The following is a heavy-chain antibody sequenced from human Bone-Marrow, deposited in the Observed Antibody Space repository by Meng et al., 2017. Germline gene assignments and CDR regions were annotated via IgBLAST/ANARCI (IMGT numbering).Heavy chain of an antibody. CDR1: GGSFSGDY. D-gene: IGHD6-13*01. J-gene: IGHJ4*02. CDR3: ARWAPSSRTFDY. V-gene: IGHV4-34*01. CDR2: INHSGST. Sequence: QGKPQQWGPGLLKPPETLSLTCAVYGGSFSGDYGSWIRQPPGKGLEWIGEINHSGSTNYNPSLKSRVTISVDTSKNQFSLKLSSVTAADTAVYYCARWAPSSRTFDYWGQGTLVTVSS.